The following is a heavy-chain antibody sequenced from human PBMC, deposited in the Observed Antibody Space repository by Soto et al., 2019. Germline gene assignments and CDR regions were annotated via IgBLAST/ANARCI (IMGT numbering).Heavy chain of an antibody. CDR1: GYTFTSYG. J-gene: IGHJ5*02. CDR3: ARAPHYDFWSAAGYNWFDP. V-gene: IGHV1-18*01. CDR2: ISAYNGNT. D-gene: IGHD3-3*01. Sequence: ASVKVSCKASGYTFTSYGISWVRQAPGQGLEWMGWISAYNGNTNYAQKLQGRVTMTTDTSTSTAYMELRSLRSDDTAVYYCARAPHYDFWSAAGYNWFDPWGQGTLVTVSS.